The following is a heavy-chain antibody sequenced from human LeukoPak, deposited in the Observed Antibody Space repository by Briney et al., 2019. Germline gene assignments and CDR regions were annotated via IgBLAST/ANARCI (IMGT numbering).Heavy chain of an antibody. D-gene: IGHD6-13*01. V-gene: IGHV3-23*01. CDR3: AKPGYSASWHRNFDY. Sequence: GGSLRLSCAASGFTFSSYAMSWVRQAPGKRLEWVSGISGSGDNTYCADSVKGRFTICRDNSKNTLYVQVNSLGTEDTAAYYCAKPGYSASWHRNFDYWGQGTLVTVSS. CDR1: GFTFSSYA. J-gene: IGHJ4*02. CDR2: ISGSGDNT.